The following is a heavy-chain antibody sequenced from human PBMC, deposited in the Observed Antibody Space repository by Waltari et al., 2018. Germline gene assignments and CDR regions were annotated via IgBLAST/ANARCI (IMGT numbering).Heavy chain of an antibody. D-gene: IGHD6-13*01. V-gene: IGHV1-8*02. Sequence: AQQVQAGAGEKKAGASVTVSCAASGSDFTSYDVKGVRGATGEGVEWVGLIDLSSSSASTSHTYPVRGPFTSTTAITTAYLYLRILSSKAAAVYFYSCAKLFRCFSWSPGRCFQPWGQGTLVTVSS. CDR1: GSDFTSYD. CDR3: SCAKLFRCFSWSPGRCFQP. CDR2: IDLSSSSA. J-gene: IGHJ1*01.